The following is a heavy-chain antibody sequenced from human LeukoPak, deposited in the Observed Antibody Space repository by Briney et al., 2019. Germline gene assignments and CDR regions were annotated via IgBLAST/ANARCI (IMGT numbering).Heavy chain of an antibody. J-gene: IGHJ6*03. D-gene: IGHD4-23*01. Sequence: GGSLRLSCAASGFTFSSYAMHWVRQAPGKGLEWVAVISYDGSNKYYADSVKGRFTISRDNSKNTLYLQMNSLRAEDTAVYYCARDGSVTVPYYYYYYMDVWGKGTTVTVSS. CDR3: ARDGSVTVPYYYYYYMDV. CDR2: ISYDGSNK. CDR1: GFTFSSYA. V-gene: IGHV3-30*04.